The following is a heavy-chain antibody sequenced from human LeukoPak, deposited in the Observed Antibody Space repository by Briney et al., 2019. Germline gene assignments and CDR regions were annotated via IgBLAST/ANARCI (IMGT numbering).Heavy chain of an antibody. D-gene: IGHD4-17*01. J-gene: IGHJ4*02. CDR2: ISSSSSYT. CDR3: AFGHYGDYEGDY. Sequence: GGSLRLSCAASGFTFSDYYMSWIRQAPGKGLEWVSYISSSSSYTNYADSVKGRFTISRYNAKNSLYLQMNSLRAESTVLYYCAFGHYGDYEGDYWGQGTLVTVSS. V-gene: IGHV3-11*06. CDR1: GFTFSDYY.